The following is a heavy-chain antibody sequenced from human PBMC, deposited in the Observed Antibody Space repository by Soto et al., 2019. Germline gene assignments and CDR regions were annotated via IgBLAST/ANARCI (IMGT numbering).Heavy chain of an antibody. D-gene: IGHD3-22*01. CDR1: GGSISSGGYY. Sequence: TLSLTCTVSGGSISSGGYYWSWIRQHPGKGLEWIGYIYYSGGTYYNPSLKSRVTISVDTSKNQFSLKLSSVTAADTAVYYCARDRTPYYYDSSGYYYYYYGMDVWGQGTTVTVSS. V-gene: IGHV4-31*03. CDR3: ARDRTPYYYDSSGYYYYYYGMDV. J-gene: IGHJ6*02. CDR2: IYYSGGT.